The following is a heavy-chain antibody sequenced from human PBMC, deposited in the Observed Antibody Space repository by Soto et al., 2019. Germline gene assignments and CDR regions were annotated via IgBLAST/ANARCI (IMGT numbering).Heavy chain of an antibody. V-gene: IGHV3-23*01. J-gene: IGHJ2*01. CDR2: ISGSGIST. CDR1: GFTIRSYA. CDR3: AKEPVGPDWYFDL. Sequence: GVSLRLSWRASGFTIRSYARSWVRKAPGKGLEWVSGISGSGISTHYADSVKGRFTVSRDNSKNTLYLQMNSLRAEDTAVYNCAKEPVGPDWYFDLWGRGTLVTVSS.